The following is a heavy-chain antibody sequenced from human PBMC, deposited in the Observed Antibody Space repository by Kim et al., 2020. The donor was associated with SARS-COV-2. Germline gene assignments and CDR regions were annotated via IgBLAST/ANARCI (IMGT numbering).Heavy chain of an antibody. Sequence: ASVKVSCKASGYIFTAYFMHWVRQAPGQGLEWMGWMSPNNGDKSYAPKFQDRVSMTRDTSTDTAYMALSSLRSDDTAVYYCMRGRGRGTSSSDVLSGHWGQGTLVTVSS. CDR1: GYIFTAYF. D-gene: IGHD6-6*01. CDR3: MRGRGRGTSSSDVLSGH. CDR2: MSPNNGDK. J-gene: IGHJ4*02. V-gene: IGHV1-2*02.